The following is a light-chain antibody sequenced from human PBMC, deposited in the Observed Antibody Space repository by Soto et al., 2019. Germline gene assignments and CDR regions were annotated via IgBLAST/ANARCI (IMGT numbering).Light chain of an antibody. J-gene: IGLJ1*01. V-gene: IGLV1-47*01. Sequence: QSVLPQPPSASGTPGQRVTISCSGSTSNIGSNYVFWYQQLPGTAPKLLIYRNNQRPSGVPDRLSGAKSGTSASLAISGLRSEDEADYYCAAWDDSLSGYIFGTGTKVTVL. CDR2: RNN. CDR1: TSNIGSNY. CDR3: AAWDDSLSGYI.